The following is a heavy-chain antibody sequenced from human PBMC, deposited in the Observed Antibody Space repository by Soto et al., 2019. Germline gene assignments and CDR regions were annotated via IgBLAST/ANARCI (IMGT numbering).Heavy chain of an antibody. CDR3: ARESEDLTSNFDY. J-gene: IGHJ4*02. V-gene: IGHV3-21*01. CDR2: ISSTTNYI. CDR1: GFTFSRYS. Sequence: EVQLVESGGGLVRPGGSLRLSCAASGFTFSRYSMNWVRQAPGKGLEWVSSISSTTNYIYYADSMKSRFTVSRDNAKNSVYLDLSSLSAEDTAVYYCARESEDLTSNFDYWGQGTLVTVSS.